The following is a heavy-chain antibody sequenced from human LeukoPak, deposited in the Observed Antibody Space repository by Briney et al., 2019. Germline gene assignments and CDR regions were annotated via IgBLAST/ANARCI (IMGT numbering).Heavy chain of an antibody. J-gene: IGHJ3*02. CDR1: GYSISSGYY. CDR3: ARDQGDFWSGYYTTDAFDI. Sequence: SETLSLTCTVSGYSISSGYYWGWVRQPPGKGLEWIANLYHSGSTYYNPSLKSRVTISVDTSKNQFSLKLSSVTAADTAVYYCARDQGDFWSGYYTTDAFDIWGQGTMVTVSS. CDR2: LYHSGST. V-gene: IGHV4-38-2*02. D-gene: IGHD3-3*01.